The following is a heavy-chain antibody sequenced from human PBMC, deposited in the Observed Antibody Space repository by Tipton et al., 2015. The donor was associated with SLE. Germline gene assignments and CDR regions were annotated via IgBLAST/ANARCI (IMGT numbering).Heavy chain of an antibody. V-gene: IGHV1-18*01. J-gene: IGHJ4*02. Sequence: QSGAEVKKPGASVKVSCKASGYMFTNYDISWVRQAPGQGLEWMGWISIHNGNTKYAQKFQGRVTMTADTSTNTAYMELRSLTSDDTAVYYCARSSSGSFDHWGQGTLVAVSS. CDR1: GYMFTNYD. D-gene: IGHD3-3*01. CDR3: ARSSSGSFDH. CDR2: ISIHNGNT.